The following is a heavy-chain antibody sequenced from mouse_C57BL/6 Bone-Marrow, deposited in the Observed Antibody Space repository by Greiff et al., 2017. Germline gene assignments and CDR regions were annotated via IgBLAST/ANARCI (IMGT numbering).Heavy chain of an antibody. CDR2: IYPRSGNT. CDR1: GYTFTSYG. V-gene: IGHV1-81*01. J-gene: IGHJ1*03. Sequence: VQLQQSGAELARPGASVKLSCKASGYTFTSYGISWVKQRTGQGLEWIGEIYPRSGNTYYNEKFKGKATLTAAKSSSTAYLELRSLTSEDSAVYFCARPCSYWYFDVWGTGTTVTVSS. CDR3: ARPCSYWYFDV.